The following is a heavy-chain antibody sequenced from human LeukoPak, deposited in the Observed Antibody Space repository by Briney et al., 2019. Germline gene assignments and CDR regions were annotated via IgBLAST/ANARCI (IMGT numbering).Heavy chain of an antibody. D-gene: IGHD4-17*01. J-gene: IGHJ4*02. Sequence: SETLSLTCTVSGGSISSYYWSWIRQPAGKGLEWIGRIYTSGSTNYNPSLKSRVTMSVDTSKNQFSLKLSSVTAADTAVYYCAREFSLTTVTNHFDYWGQGTLVTVSS. CDR3: AREFSLTTVTNHFDY. CDR1: GGSISSYY. V-gene: IGHV4-4*07. CDR2: IYTSGST.